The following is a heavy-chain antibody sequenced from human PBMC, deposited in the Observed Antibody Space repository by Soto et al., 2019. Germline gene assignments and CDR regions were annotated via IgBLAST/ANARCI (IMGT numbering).Heavy chain of an antibody. CDR3: ARDGDTAMGAGAFDI. D-gene: IGHD5-18*01. Sequence: GASVKVSCKASGYTFTSYYMHWVRQAPGQGLEWMGIINPSGGSTSYAQKFQGRVTMTTDTSTSTAYMELRSLRSDDTAVYYFARDGDTAMGAGAFDIWGQGTMVTVSS. CDR2: INPSGGST. V-gene: IGHV1-46*01. CDR1: GYTFTSYY. J-gene: IGHJ3*02.